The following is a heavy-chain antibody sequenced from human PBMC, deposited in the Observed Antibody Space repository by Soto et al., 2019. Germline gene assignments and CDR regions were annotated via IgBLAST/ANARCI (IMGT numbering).Heavy chain of an antibody. D-gene: IGHD3-3*01. Sequence: PSETLSLTCAVYGGSFSGYYWSWIRQPPGKGLEWIGEINHSGSTNYNPSLKSRVTISVDTSKNQFSLKLSSVTAADTAVYYCARESAHYDFWSGYYSGYGMDVWGQGTTVTV. CDR1: GGSFSGYY. V-gene: IGHV4-34*01. CDR2: INHSGST. CDR3: ARESAHYDFWSGYYSGYGMDV. J-gene: IGHJ6*02.